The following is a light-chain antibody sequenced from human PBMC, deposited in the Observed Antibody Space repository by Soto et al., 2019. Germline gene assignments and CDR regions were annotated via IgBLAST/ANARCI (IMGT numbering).Light chain of an antibody. CDR3: CSYAGNNIFV. J-gene: IGLJ1*01. V-gene: IGLV2-23*01. CDR1: SSDVGTYYF. CDR2: EGT. Sequence: QSALTQPASVSGSLGQSITISCTGSSSDVGTYYFVSWYQQHPGKVPKLMIYEGTKRASGVSDRFSGSKSGNTASMTISGLQAEDEANYYCCSYAGNNIFVFGTGTKLTVL.